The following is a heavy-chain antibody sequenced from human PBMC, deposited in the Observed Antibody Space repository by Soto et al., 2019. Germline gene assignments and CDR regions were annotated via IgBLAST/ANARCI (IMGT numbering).Heavy chain of an antibody. Sequence: SETLSLTCTVSGGSISSYYWSWIRQPPGKGLEWIGYIYYSGSTNYNSSLKSRVTISVDTSKNQFSLTLSSVTAADTAVYYCARHLNYYDSSGYGPYYYYGMDVWGQGTTVTVSS. V-gene: IGHV4-59*08. D-gene: IGHD3-22*01. CDR2: IYYSGST. CDR3: ARHLNYYDSSGYGPYYYYGMDV. J-gene: IGHJ6*02. CDR1: GGSISSYY.